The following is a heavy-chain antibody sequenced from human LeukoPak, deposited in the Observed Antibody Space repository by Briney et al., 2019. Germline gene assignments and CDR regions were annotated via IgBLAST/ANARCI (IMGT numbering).Heavy chain of an antibody. V-gene: IGHV4-39*01. D-gene: IGHD1-14*01. CDR2: IYYSGST. CDR3: AKPYRGPSAFDI. Sequence: SSETLSLTCTVSGGSMSSSSYYWGWIRQPLGKGLEWIGNIYYSGSTYYNPSLKSRVTISVDASKNQFSLKLSSVTAADTAVYYCAKPYRGPSAFDIWGQGTMVTVSS. CDR1: GGSMSSSSYY. J-gene: IGHJ3*02.